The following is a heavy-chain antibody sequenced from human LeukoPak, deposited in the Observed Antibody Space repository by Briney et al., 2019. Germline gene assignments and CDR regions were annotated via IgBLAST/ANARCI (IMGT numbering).Heavy chain of an antibody. Sequence: GASLRLSCAASGFTFSSYAMSWVRQAPGKGLEWVSGISWNSGSIGYADSVKGRFTISRDNAKNSLYLQMNSLRAEDTALYYCAKDGDYGDFYFDYWGQGTLVTVSS. CDR2: ISWNSGSI. V-gene: IGHV3-9*01. D-gene: IGHD4-17*01. CDR3: AKDGDYGDFYFDY. CDR1: GFTFSSYA. J-gene: IGHJ4*02.